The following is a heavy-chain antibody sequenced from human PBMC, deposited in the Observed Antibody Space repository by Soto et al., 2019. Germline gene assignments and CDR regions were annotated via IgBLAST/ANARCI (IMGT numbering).Heavy chain of an antibody. CDR2: IHPADSDT. CDR3: AGGGVRGVITRTRDYYGMDV. V-gene: IGHV5-51*01. CDR1: GYTFTNHW. J-gene: IGHJ6*02. D-gene: IGHD3-10*01. Sequence: GESLKISCKASGYTFTNHWIGWVRQMPDYGLEWMGIIHPADSDTRYSPSFQGQVTISADKSISTAYLQWSSLKASDTAMYYCAGGGVRGVITRTRDYYGMDVRGQGTTVTVSS.